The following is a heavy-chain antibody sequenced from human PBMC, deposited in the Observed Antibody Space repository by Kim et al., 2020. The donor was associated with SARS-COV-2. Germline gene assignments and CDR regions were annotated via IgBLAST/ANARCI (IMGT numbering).Heavy chain of an antibody. CDR3: AKDPVGIVVVPAARGWFDP. V-gene: IGHV3-23*01. CDR2: ISGSGGST. J-gene: IGHJ5*02. Sequence: GGSLRLSCAASGFTFSSYAMSWVRQAPGKGLEWVSAISGSGGSTYYADSVKGRFTISRDNSKNTLYLQMNSLRAEDTAVYYCAKDPVGIVVVPAARGWFDPWGQGTLVTVSS. D-gene: IGHD2-2*01. CDR1: GFTFSSYA.